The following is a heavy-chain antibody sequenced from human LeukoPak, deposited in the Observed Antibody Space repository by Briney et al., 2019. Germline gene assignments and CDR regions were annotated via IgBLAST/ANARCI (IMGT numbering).Heavy chain of an antibody. CDR2: ISYDGSNK. D-gene: IGHD5-18*01. Sequence: GGSLRLSCAASGFTFSSYAMHWVRQAPGKGLEWVAVISYDGSNKYYADSVKGRFTISRDNSKNTLYLQMNSLRAEDTAVYYCAKDGGLSSYGRYYYYYMDVWGKGTTVTVSS. J-gene: IGHJ6*03. CDR3: AKDGGLSSYGRYYYYYMDV. CDR1: GFTFSSYA. V-gene: IGHV3-30-3*01.